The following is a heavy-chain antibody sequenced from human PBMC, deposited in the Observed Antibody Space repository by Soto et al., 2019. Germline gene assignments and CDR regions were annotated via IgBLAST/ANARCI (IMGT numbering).Heavy chain of an antibody. CDR2: MNRKTGNT. CDR1: EQAFISYD. D-gene: IGHD2-2*01. V-gene: IGHV1-8*01. CDR3: ASHAQKASD. J-gene: IGHJ4*02. Sequence: QVQLVQAGAEVRQPGASVKVSCKASEQAFISYDINWVRQATGQGLEWMGWMNRKTGNTGYAQKFQGRVTMTRDTYISTAYVELSRLTSEDTRVYYCASHAQKASDWGQGTLITVSS.